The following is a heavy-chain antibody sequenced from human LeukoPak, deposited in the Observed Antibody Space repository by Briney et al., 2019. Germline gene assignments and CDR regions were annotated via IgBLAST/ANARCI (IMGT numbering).Heavy chain of an antibody. V-gene: IGHV1-2*06. CDR1: GYTFTGYY. J-gene: IGHJ5*02. CDR3: ARNTYYDFWSGYYNNWFDP. D-gene: IGHD3-3*01. CDR2: INPNSGGT. Sequence: ASVKVSCKASGYTFTGYYIHWVRQAPGQGLEWMGLINPNSGGTNYAQKFQGRVTMTRDTSISTAYMELSRLRSDDTAVYYCARNTYYDFWSGYYNNWFDPWGQGTLVTVSS.